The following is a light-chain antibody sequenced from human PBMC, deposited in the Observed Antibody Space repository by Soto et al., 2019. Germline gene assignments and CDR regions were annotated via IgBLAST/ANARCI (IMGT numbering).Light chain of an antibody. J-gene: IGKJ5*01. CDR3: QQRHMWPST. CDR2: DAY. Sequence: EVVLTQSPVTLSLSPGERATLSCRASQSFRGLLAWYQQKPGQAPRLLIYDAYNRATGIPPRFSGSGSGTDFTLTISSREPEDTAVYYCQQRHMWPSTFGQGTRLEIK. V-gene: IGKV3-11*01. CDR1: QSFRGL.